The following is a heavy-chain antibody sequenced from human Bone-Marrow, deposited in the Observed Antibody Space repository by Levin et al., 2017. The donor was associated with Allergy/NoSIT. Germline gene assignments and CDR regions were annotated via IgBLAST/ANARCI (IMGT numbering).Heavy chain of an antibody. CDR3: ARDTGP. CDR2: IIPISGTA. Sequence: KISCKASGGTFSSYTFSWVRQAPGQGLEWMGGIIPISGTATYAQKFQVRATITADESTSTLYMELRSLSFDDTATYYCARDTGPWGQGTLVTVSS. J-gene: IGHJ5*02. CDR1: GGTFSSYT. V-gene: IGHV1-69*01. D-gene: IGHD3-10*01.